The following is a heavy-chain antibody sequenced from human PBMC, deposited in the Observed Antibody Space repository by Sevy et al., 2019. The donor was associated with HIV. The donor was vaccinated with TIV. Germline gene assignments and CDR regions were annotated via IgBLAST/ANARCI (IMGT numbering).Heavy chain of an antibody. D-gene: IGHD6-19*01. CDR3: ARGGSSGWTYFDY. CDR1: GYTFSNYY. J-gene: IGHJ4*02. Sequence: ASVKVSCKASGYTFSNYYLHWVRQAPGQGLEWMGIINPSGGSRTYGQRFQGRVTITRDTSTSTVYMELSSLRSEDTAVFFCARGGSSGWTYFDYWGQGTLVTVSS. CDR2: INPSGGSR. V-gene: IGHV1-46*01.